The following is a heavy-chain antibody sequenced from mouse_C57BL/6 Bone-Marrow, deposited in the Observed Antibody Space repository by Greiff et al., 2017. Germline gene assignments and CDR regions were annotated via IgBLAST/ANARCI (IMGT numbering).Heavy chain of an antibody. Sequence: QVQLQQPGTELVKPGASVKLSCKASGYTFTSYWMHWVKQRPGQGLEWIGNINPSNGGTNYNEKFKSKATLTVDKSSSTAYMPLSSLTSEDSAVXYCAREGTVVRGSDWYFDVWGTGTTVTVSS. CDR3: AREGTVVRGSDWYFDV. CDR2: INPSNGGT. J-gene: IGHJ1*03. V-gene: IGHV1-53*01. D-gene: IGHD1-1*01. CDR1: GYTFTSYW.